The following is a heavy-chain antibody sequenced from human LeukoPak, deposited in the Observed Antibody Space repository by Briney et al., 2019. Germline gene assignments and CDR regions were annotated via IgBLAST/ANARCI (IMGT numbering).Heavy chain of an antibody. CDR3: TSPVF. CDR1: GFNFSKIW. V-gene: IGHV3-15*01. J-gene: IGHJ1*01. CDR2: IKSKTDGETT. Sequence: GGSLRLSCAASGFNFSKIWMSWVRQAPGKGLEWVGRIKSKTDGETTGYAAFVQGRFTISRDDSKNTLYLDMNSLETEDAAVYYCTSPVFWGQGTPVIVSS.